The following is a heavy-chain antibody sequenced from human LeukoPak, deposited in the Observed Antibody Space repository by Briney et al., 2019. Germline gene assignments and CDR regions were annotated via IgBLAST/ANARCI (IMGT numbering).Heavy chain of an antibody. V-gene: IGHV3-23*01. CDR1: GFTFSSYA. D-gene: IGHD3-3*01. J-gene: IGHJ4*02. CDR2: ISGSGGST. CDR3: AKGNENYDFWSGYPDY. Sequence: GGSLRLSCAASGFTFSSYAMGWVRQAPGKGLEWVSAISGSGGSTYYADSVKGRFTISRDNSKNTLYLQMNSLRAEDTAVYYCAKGNENYDFWSGYPDYWGQGTLVTVSS.